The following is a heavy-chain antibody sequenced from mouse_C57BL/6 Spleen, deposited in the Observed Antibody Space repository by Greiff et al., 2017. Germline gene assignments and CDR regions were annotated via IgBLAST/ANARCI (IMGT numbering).Heavy chain of an antibody. J-gene: IGHJ4*01. D-gene: IGHD3-1*01. CDR1: GYSFTGYY. V-gene: IGHV1-42*01. CDR3: ARFSRNRDYAMDY. CDR2: INPSTGGT. Sequence: VQLQQSGPELVKPGASVKISCKASGYSFTGYYMNWVEQSPEKSLEWIGEINPSTGGTTYNQKFKAKATLTVDKSSSTAYMQLKSLTSEDSAVYYCARFSRNRDYAMDYWGQGTSVTVSS.